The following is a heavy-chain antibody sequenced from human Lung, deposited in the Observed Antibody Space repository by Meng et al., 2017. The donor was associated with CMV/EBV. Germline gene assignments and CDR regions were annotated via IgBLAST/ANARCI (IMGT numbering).Heavy chain of an antibody. CDR2: IYYSGST. J-gene: IGHJ5*02. CDR1: GGSISSYY. Sequence: HLQGSCPGLVKPSQTLSLTCTVSGGSISSYYWSWIRQPPGKGLEWIGYIYYSGSTNYNPSLKSRVTISVDTSKNQFSLKLSSVTAADTAVYYCAREEGIGGFDPWGQGTLVTVSS. V-gene: IGHV4-59*01. CDR3: AREEGIGGFDP. D-gene: IGHD3-10*01.